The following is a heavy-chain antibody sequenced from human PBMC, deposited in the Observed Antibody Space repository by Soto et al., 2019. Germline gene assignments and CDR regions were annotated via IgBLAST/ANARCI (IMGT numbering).Heavy chain of an antibody. CDR2: IYYSGST. CDR1: GGSISSGGYY. CDR3: ARDRHRSRYHYYGMDV. Sequence: SGTLSLTCTVSGGSISSGGYYWSWIRQHPGKGLEWIGYIYYSGSTYYNPSLKSRVTISVDTSKNQFSLKLSSVTAADTAVYYCARDRHRSRYHYYGMDVWGQGTTVTVSS. D-gene: IGHD2-2*01. J-gene: IGHJ6*02. V-gene: IGHV4-31*03.